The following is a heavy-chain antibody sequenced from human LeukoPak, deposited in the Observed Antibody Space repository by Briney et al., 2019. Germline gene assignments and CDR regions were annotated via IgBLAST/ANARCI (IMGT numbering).Heavy chain of an antibody. CDR2: ISGSGGST. D-gene: IGHD7-27*01. J-gene: IGHJ4*02. Sequence: GGSLGLSCAASGFTFSSYAMSWVRQAPGKGLEWVSAISGSGGSTYYADSVKGRFTISRDNSKNILYLQMNSLTAEDTAVYWCAKDPINWGSIYFDCWGQGTLVTVSS. CDR1: GFTFSSYA. CDR3: AKDPINWGSIYFDC. V-gene: IGHV3-23*01.